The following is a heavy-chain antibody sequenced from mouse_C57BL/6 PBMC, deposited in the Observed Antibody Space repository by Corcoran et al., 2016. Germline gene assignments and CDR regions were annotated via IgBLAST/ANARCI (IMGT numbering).Heavy chain of an antibody. V-gene: IGHV1-26*01. CDR3: ARGEDYYGSSYVFDY. CDR2: INPNNGGT. D-gene: IGHD1-1*01. CDR1: GYTFTDYY. J-gene: IGHJ2*01. Sequence: EVQLQQSGPELVKPVASVKISCKASGYTFTDYYMNWVKQSHGKSLEWIGDINPNNGGTSYNQKFKGKATLTVDKSSSTAYMELRSLTSEDSAVYYGARGEDYYGSSYVFDYWGQGTTLTVSS.